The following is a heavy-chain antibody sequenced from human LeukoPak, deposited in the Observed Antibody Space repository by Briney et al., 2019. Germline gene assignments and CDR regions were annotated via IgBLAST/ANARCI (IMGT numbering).Heavy chain of an antibody. D-gene: IGHD1-26*01. V-gene: IGHV4-38-2*02. J-gene: IGHJ4*02. CDR3: ARISAY. Sequence: SETLSLTCTVSGYSISSGFFWGWIRQPPRKGLEWIGSIYHSGSTYYNSSLKSRVSITVDTSKNQFSLKLSSVTSADTAVYYCARISAYWGQGTLVTVSS. CDR1: GYSISSGFF. CDR2: IYHSGST.